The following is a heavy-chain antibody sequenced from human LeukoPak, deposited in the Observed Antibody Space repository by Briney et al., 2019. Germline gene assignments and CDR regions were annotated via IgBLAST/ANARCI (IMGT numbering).Heavy chain of an antibody. Sequence: GASVKVSCKASGYTFTGYYMHWVRQAPGQGLEWMGWINTNSGGTNYAQKFQGRVTMTRDTSISTAYMELSRLRSDDTAVYYCAIITPRTVTSIWFDPWGQGTLVTVSS. CDR2: INTNSGGT. D-gene: IGHD4-17*01. CDR1: GYTFTGYY. V-gene: IGHV1-2*02. J-gene: IGHJ5*02. CDR3: AIITPRTVTSIWFDP.